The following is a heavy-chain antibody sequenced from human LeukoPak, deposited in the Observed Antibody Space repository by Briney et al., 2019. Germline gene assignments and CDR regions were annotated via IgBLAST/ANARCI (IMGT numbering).Heavy chain of an antibody. D-gene: IGHD2-15*01. J-gene: IGHJ4*02. CDR3: ARERGYCSGGSCYSPLDFDY. Sequence: SETLSLTCTVSGGSISSSSYYWGWIRQPPGKGLEWIGSIYYSGSTYYNPSLKSRVTISVDTSKNQFSLKLSSVTAADTAVYYCARERGYCSGGSCYSPLDFDYWGQGTLVTVSS. CDR2: IYYSGST. V-gene: IGHV4-39*07. CDR1: GGSISSSSYY.